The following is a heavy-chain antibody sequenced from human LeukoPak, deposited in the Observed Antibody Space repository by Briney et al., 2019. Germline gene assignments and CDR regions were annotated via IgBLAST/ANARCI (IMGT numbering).Heavy chain of an antibody. Sequence: GESLKISCKASGYSFRSLTTYWIAWVRQMPGKGLECMGIMYPGDSDTRYNPSFEGQVTVSADKSINTAYLQWSSLKASDTATYYCARGGGVLAWILTWTGSFDVWGQGTRVTVFS. CDR3: ARGGGVLAWILTWTGSFDV. D-gene: IGHD3/OR15-3a*01. CDR2: MYPGDSDT. CDR1: GYSFRSLTTYW. J-gene: IGHJ3*01. V-gene: IGHV5-51*01.